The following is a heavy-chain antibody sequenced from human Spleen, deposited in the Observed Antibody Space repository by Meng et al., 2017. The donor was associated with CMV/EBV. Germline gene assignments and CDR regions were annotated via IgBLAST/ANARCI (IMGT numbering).Heavy chain of an antibody. Sequence: GGSLRLSCAASGFTFSSYVMTWVRQAPGKGLEWVSLLYSGGTTHYADSVRGRFTISRDNSKNTLYLQMNSLRVDDSAIYYCARGGVAGNKDYWGQGALVTVSS. CDR3: ARGGVAGNKDY. CDR1: GFTFSSYV. CDR2: LYSGGTT. J-gene: IGHJ4*02. D-gene: IGHD6-19*01. V-gene: IGHV3-53*01.